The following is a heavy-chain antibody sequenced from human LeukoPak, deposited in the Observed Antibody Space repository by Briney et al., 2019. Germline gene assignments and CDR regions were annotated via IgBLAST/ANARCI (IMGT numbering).Heavy chain of an antibody. CDR2: ISGSGGST. CDR1: GFTFSSYA. J-gene: IGHJ4*02. CDR3: AKDGIAVAGIWDPNNYFDY. Sequence: QPGGSLRLSCAASGFTFSSYAMSWVRQAPGKGLEWVSAISGSGGSTYYADSVKGRFTISRDNSKNTLYLQMNSLRAEDTAVYYCAKDGIAVAGIWDPNNYFDYWGQGTLVTVSS. V-gene: IGHV3-23*01. D-gene: IGHD6-19*01.